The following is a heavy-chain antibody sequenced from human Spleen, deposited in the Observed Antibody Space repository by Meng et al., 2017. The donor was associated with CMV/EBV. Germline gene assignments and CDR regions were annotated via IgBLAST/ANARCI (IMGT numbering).Heavy chain of an antibody. CDR2: IGHKAYRGTT. CDR1: GITFSDYS. D-gene: IGHD3-3*01. J-gene: IGHJ4*02. V-gene: IGHV3-49*04. CDR3: VTSLYFWSGLDY. Sequence: GESLKISCKVSGITFSDYSMSWVRQAPGKGLAWVGFIGHKAYRGTTEYAASVKGRFAISRDDSNNVAYLQMNSLRTDDTAVYYCVTSLYFWSGLDYWGQGTLVTVSS.